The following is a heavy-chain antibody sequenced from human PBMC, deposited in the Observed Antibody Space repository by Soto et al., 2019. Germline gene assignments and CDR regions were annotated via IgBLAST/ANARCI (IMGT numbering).Heavy chain of an antibody. V-gene: IGHV1-69*06. J-gene: IGHJ5*02. Sequence: GASVKVSCKASGGTFSSYAISWARQAPGQGLEWMGGIIPIFGTANYAQKFQGRVTITADKSTSTAYMELSSLRSEDTAVYYCARGGVVVSGDWFDPWGQGTLVTVSS. D-gene: IGHD2-15*01. CDR1: GGTFSSYA. CDR3: ARGGVVVSGDWFDP. CDR2: IIPIFGTA.